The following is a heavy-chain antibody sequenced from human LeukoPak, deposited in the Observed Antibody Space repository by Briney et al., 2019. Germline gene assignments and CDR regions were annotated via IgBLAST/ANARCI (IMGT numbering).Heavy chain of an antibody. J-gene: IGHJ3*02. CDR1: GFTFDDYA. CDR2: ISWNSGSI. CDR3: AKDIGELDSAFDI. D-gene: IGHD1-26*01. Sequence: GGSLRLSCAASGFTFDDYATHWVRQAPGKGLEWVSGISWNSGSIGYADSVKGRFTISRDNAKNSLYLQMNSLRAEDTALYYCAKDIGELDSAFDIWGQGTMVTVSS. V-gene: IGHV3-9*01.